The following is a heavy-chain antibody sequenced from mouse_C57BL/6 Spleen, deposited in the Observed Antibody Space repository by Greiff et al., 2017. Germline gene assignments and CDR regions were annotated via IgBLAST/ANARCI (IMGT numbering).Heavy chain of an antibody. Sequence: QVQLQQPGAELVRPGSSVTLSCKASGYTFTSYWMHWVKQRPIQGLEWIGNIDPSDSETHYNQKFKDKATLTVDKSSSTAYMQLSSLTSEDSAVYYCARDLPNYAMDYWGQGTSVTVSS. D-gene: IGHD2-1*01. V-gene: IGHV1-52*01. CDR2: IDPSDSET. CDR3: ARDLPNYAMDY. CDR1: GYTFTSYW. J-gene: IGHJ4*01.